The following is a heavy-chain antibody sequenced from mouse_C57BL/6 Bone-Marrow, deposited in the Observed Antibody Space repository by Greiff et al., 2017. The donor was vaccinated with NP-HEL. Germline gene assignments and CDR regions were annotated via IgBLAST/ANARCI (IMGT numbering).Heavy chain of an antibody. CDR3: ARRRVYDYDGYFDV. V-gene: IGHV1-55*01. Sequence: QVQLKQPGAELVKPGASVKMSCKASGYTFTSYWITWVKQRPGQGLEWIGDIYPGSGSTNYNEKFKSKATLTVDTSSSTAYMQLSSLTSEDSAVYYCARRRVYDYDGYFDVWGTGTTVTVSS. J-gene: IGHJ1*03. D-gene: IGHD2-4*01. CDR1: GYTFTSYW. CDR2: IYPGSGST.